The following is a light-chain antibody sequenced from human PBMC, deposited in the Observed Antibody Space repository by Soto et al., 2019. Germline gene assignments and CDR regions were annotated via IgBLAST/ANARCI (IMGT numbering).Light chain of an antibody. CDR2: EAS. Sequence: DIQMTQSPSTLSASVGDRVTITCRASQSISRLAWYQQRTGKATKLLIYEASKLDNGVPSSFSGSGSGTEFILTISSLQPDDFATYYCQKYSSYPYTFGKGTKLEIK. J-gene: IGKJ2*01. CDR1: QSISR. V-gene: IGKV1-5*03. CDR3: QKYSSYPYT.